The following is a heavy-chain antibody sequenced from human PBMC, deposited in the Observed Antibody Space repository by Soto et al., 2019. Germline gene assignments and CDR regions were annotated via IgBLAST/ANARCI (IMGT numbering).Heavy chain of an antibody. CDR2: IYYSGIT. CDR3: ARGAPVVNDY. J-gene: IGHJ4*02. CDR1: GGSISSGGYY. D-gene: IGHD3-22*01. Sequence: PSETLSLTCTVSGGSISSGGYYWSWIRQHPGKGLEWIGYIYYSGITYYNPSLKSRVTISVGRSKNQFSLKLSSVTAADTAVYYCARGAPVVNDYWGQGTLVTVSS. V-gene: IGHV4-31*03.